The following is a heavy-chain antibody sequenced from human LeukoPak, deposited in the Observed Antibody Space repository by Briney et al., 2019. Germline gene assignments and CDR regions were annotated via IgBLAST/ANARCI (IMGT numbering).Heavy chain of an antibody. CDR1: GFAFSNYG. CDR3: ARALPEKPIWYFDL. V-gene: IGHV3-74*01. J-gene: IGHJ2*01. CDR2: INSDGSIT. Sequence: SGGSLRLSCAASGFAFSNYGLHWVRQAPGKGLVWVSRINSDGSITSYADSVKGRFTISRDNAKNTLYLQMNSLRAEDTAVYYCARALPEKPIWYFDLWGRGTLVTVSS.